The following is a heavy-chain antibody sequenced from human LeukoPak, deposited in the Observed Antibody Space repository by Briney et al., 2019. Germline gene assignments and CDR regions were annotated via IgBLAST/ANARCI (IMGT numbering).Heavy chain of an antibody. Sequence: SETLSLTCGVSGYSISRGCYWAWIRQPPGKGLEWIGTIYHTGSTYYTPSLGSRVTISVDTSKNEFSLNLNSVTAADTAVYYCARAGWIITSGIDYWGQGALVTVSS. CDR2: IYHTGST. CDR1: GYSISRGCY. J-gene: IGHJ4*02. CDR3: ARAGWIITSGIDY. D-gene: IGHD3-10*01. V-gene: IGHV4-38-2*01.